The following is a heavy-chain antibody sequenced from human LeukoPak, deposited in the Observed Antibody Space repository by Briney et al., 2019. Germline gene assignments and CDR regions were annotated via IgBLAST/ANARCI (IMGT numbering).Heavy chain of an antibody. CDR2: ISWNSGSI. CDR1: GFTFDDYA. J-gene: IGHJ5*02. V-gene: IGHV3-9*01. D-gene: IGHD4-17*01. Sequence: GGSLRLSCAASGFTFDDYAMHWVRQAPGKGLEWVSGISWNSGSIGYADSVKGQFTISRDNAKNSLYLQMNSLRAEDTALYYCAKDQGYYGDAGFDPWGQGTLVTVSS. CDR3: AKDQGYYGDAGFDP.